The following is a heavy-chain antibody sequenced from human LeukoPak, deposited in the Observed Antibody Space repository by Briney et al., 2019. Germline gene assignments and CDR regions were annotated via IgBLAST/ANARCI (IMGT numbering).Heavy chain of an antibody. D-gene: IGHD6-19*01. J-gene: IGHJ4*02. Sequence: GRTLRLSCAASVFTLTDYNIHWVRQAPAKGLEYVAFIRYDGTTEYYADSVKGRFTMSRDKSKNTLYLQMNSLRREDTAVYYCARGAAVAVELWGEGTLVTVSS. V-gene: IGHV3-30*02. CDR1: VFTLTDYN. CDR2: IRYDGTTE. CDR3: ARGAAVAVEL.